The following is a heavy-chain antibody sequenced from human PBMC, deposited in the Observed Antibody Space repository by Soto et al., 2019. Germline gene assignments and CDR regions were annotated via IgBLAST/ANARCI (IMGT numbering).Heavy chain of an antibody. Sequence: SETLSLTCTVSGDSITSGTFYWNWIRQYPGKGLEWIGYMYYSGSTNYNPSLKSRVTISVDTSKNQFSLKLSSVTAADTAVYYCAAGIAAAIRFDPWGQGTLVTVSS. V-gene: IGHV4-61*01. CDR1: GDSITSGTFY. CDR3: AAGIAAAIRFDP. D-gene: IGHD6-13*01. J-gene: IGHJ5*02. CDR2: MYYSGST.